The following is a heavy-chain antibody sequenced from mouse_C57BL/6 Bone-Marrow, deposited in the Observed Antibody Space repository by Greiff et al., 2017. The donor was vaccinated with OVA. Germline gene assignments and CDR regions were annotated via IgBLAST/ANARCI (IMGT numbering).Heavy chain of an antibody. CDR2: ISDGGSYT. CDR1: GFTFSSYA. D-gene: IGHD2-12*01. V-gene: IGHV5-4*01. CDR3: AREDSYEMDY. Sequence: EVMLVESGGGLVKPGGSLKLSCAASGFTFSSYAMSWVRQTPEKRLEWVATISDGGSYTYYPDNVKGRFTISRDNAKNNLYLQMSHLKSEDTAMYYCAREDSYEMDYWGQGTSVTVSS. J-gene: IGHJ4*01.